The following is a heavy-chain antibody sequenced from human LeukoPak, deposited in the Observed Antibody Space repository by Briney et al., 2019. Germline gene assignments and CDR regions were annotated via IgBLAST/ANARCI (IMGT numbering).Heavy chain of an antibody. J-gene: IGHJ6*02. CDR3: ARDPAGYCSSTSCYFTWKYYYYGMDV. V-gene: IGHV1-18*01. D-gene: IGHD2-2*01. Sequence: GASVKVSCKASGYTFTSYGISWVRQAPGQGLEWMGWISAYNGNTNYAQKLQGRVTMTTDTSTSTAYMELRSLRSDDTAVYYCARDPAGYCSSTSCYFTWKYYYYGMDVWGQGTTVTVSS. CDR2: ISAYNGNT. CDR1: GYTFTSYG.